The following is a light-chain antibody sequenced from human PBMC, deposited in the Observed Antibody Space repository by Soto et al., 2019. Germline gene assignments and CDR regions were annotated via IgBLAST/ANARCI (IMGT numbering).Light chain of an antibody. CDR1: NIGSKS. CDR3: QVWNGGSEWV. V-gene: IGLV3-21*02. J-gene: IGLJ3*02. Sequence: SYELTQPPSVSVATGQTARMTCGGNNIGSKSVPWYQQKPRQAPVLVVYDDSDRPSGIPERFSGSNSGNTAPRTISRVEAGDEADYSCQVWNGGSEWVFGGVTKLTVL. CDR2: DDS.